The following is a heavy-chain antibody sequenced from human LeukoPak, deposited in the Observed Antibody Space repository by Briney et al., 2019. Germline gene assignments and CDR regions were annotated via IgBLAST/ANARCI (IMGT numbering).Heavy chain of an antibody. CDR1: GFTFSSYG. D-gene: IGHD6-19*01. Sequence: PGGSLRLSCAASGFTFSSYGMHWVRQAPGKGLEWVAVISYDGSNKYYADSVKGRFTISRDNSKNTLYLQMNSLRAEDTAVYYCAKLGGGRGWDLTRHFDYWGQGTLVTVSS. V-gene: IGHV3-30*18. J-gene: IGHJ4*02. CDR2: ISYDGSNK. CDR3: AKLGGGRGWDLTRHFDY.